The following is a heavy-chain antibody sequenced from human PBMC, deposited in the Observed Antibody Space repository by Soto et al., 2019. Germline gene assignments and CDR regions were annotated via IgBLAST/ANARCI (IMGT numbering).Heavy chain of an antibody. V-gene: IGHV3-48*03. Sequence: PGGSLRLSCAASGFTFSSYEINWVRQAPGKGLEWVSYISISGSTIYYADSVKGRFTISRDNAKNSLYLQMNSLRAEDTAVYYCARDPRRGGPYYYDSSGYPYYYYGMDVWGQGTTVTVSS. CDR3: ARDPRRGGPYYYDSSGYPYYYYGMDV. J-gene: IGHJ6*02. D-gene: IGHD3-22*01. CDR2: ISISGSTI. CDR1: GFTFSSYE.